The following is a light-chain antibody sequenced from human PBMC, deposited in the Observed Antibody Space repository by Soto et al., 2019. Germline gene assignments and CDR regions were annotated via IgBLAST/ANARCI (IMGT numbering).Light chain of an antibody. CDR1: QSVSSRY. CDR2: DAS. Sequence: VVSRSKDPQSLSPGESATLSCRASQSVSSRYLAWYQQKPGQAPRLLIYDASNRATGIPARFSVSGSGTDFTLTSSRLPTEDFAVYYCQQRRNSARTFRQGTRLEIK. CDR3: QQRRNSART. V-gene: IGKV3D-20*02. J-gene: IGKJ5*01.